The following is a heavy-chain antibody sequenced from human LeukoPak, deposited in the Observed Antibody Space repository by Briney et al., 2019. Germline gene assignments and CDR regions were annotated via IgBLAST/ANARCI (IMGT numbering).Heavy chain of an antibody. V-gene: IGHV1-3*01. J-gene: IGHJ6*02. Sequence: GASVKVSCKGSGYTVTNYAVHWVRQAPGQRLEWLGWFNPGNGDTKYSQKLQGRVTVTSNTSAATAYVELNSLTSEDTAVYYCARERWHCRVNCYSVYYYALDVWGQGTTVTVSS. D-gene: IGHD3-10*02. CDR2: FNPGNGDT. CDR1: GYTVTNYA. CDR3: ARERWHCRVNCYSVYYYALDV.